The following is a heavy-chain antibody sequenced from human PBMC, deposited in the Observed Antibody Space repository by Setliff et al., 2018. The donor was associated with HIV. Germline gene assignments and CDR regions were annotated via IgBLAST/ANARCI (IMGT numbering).Heavy chain of an antibody. J-gene: IGHJ4*02. D-gene: IGHD6-19*01. CDR2: ISGSGDTA. CDR3: AKYRGWPRDFDY. CDR1: GFTFTSYA. V-gene: IGHV3-23*01. Sequence: GGSLRLSCAASGFTFTSYAVSWVRQAPGKGLEWVSAISGSGDTAFYADSVKGRFTISRDNSKNTLYLQMNSLRAEDTAVYYCAKYRGWPRDFDYWGQGTLVTVSS.